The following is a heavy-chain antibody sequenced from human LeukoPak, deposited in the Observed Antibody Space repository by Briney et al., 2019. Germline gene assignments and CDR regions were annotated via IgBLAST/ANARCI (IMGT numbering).Heavy chain of an antibody. D-gene: IGHD5-18*01. J-gene: IGHJ4*01. CDR3: ARDWRYSYGTAFLFDY. V-gene: IGHV4-38-2*02. Sequence: SETLSLTCTVSGYSISSGYYWGWIRQPPGKGLEWIGSFYRSGTTYYNPTLKCLVTISVDTTKDQFSLKLISVTAADTAVYYCARDWRYSYGTAFLFDYWGQGTLVTVSS. CDR2: FYRSGTT. CDR1: GYSISSGYY.